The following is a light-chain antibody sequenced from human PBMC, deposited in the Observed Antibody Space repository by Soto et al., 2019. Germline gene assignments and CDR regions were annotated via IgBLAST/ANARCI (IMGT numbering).Light chain of an antibody. Sequence: EIVLTQSPATLSLSPGERATLSCRASQSVGFYLAWYQQKPGQAPRLLIYDVSNRATGVPARFTGSGSGTDFTLPISSLEPEDFAVYYCQQRDWPWTFGQGTKVEIK. CDR1: QSVGFY. CDR2: DVS. V-gene: IGKV3-11*01. J-gene: IGKJ1*01. CDR3: QQRDWPWT.